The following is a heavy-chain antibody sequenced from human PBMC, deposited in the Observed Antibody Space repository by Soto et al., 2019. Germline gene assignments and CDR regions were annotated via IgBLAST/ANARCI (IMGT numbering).Heavy chain of an antibody. CDR3: AREQGVVVTADNWFDP. CDR2: IFSSGST. CDR1: GGSITNSF. D-gene: IGHD2-21*02. Sequence: PSETLSLTCTVAGGSITNSFWVWIRQPAGKGLEWIGRIFSSGSTNYNPSLKGRITMSLDTSKNQFSLKLNSATDTDTAVYFCAREQGVVVTADNWFDPWGQGILVTVSS. V-gene: IGHV4-4*07. J-gene: IGHJ5*02.